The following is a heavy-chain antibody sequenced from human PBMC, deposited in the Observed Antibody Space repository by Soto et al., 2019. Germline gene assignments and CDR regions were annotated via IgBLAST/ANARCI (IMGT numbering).Heavy chain of an antibody. V-gene: IGHV4-4*07. CDR3: ARDTGKAAAGRFDP. CDR2: IYTSGST. J-gene: IGHJ5*02. Sequence: SETLSLTCTVSGGSISSYYWSWIRQPAGKGLEWIGRIYTSGSTNYNPSLKSRVTMSVDTSKNQFSLKLSSVTAADTAVYYCARDTGKAAAGRFDPWGQGTLVTVSS. D-gene: IGHD6-13*01. CDR1: GGSISSYY.